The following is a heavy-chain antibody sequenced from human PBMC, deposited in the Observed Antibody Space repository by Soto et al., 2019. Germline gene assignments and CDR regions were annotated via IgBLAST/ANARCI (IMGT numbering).Heavy chain of an antibody. Sequence: PGGSLRLSCAASGFTFSRYAMHWVRQAPGKGLEYVSTISSSGSTIYYADSVKGRFTISRDNAKNSLYLQMNSLRDEDTAVYYCARDPAVPGGYFDLWGRGTLVTVSS. CDR3: ARDPAVPGGYFDL. D-gene: IGHD7-27*01. J-gene: IGHJ2*01. CDR2: ISSSGSTI. V-gene: IGHV3-48*02. CDR1: GFTFSRYA.